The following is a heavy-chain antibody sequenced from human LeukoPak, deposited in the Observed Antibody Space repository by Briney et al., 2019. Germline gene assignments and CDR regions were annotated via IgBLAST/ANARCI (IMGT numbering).Heavy chain of an antibody. Sequence: NTSETLSLTCTVSGYSISSGYYWGWIRQPPGKGLEWIGSIYHSGSTYYNPSLKGRVTISVDTSKNQFSLKLSSVTAADTAVYYCAREDIVVVVAAHQYNWFDPWGQGTLVTVSS. CDR1: GYSISSGYY. J-gene: IGHJ5*02. D-gene: IGHD2-15*01. CDR3: AREDIVVVVAAHQYNWFDP. CDR2: IYHSGST. V-gene: IGHV4-38-2*02.